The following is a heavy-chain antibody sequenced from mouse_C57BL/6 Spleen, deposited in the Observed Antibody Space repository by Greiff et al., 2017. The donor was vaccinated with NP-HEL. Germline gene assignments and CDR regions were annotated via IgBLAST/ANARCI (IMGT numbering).Heavy chain of an antibody. CDR3: TGYGANYYGSSHWYFDV. Sequence: QVQLQQSGAELVRPGASVTLSCKASGYTFTDYEMHWVKQTPVHGLEWIGAIDPETGGTAYNQKFKGKAILTADKSSSTAYMELRSLTSEDSAVYYCTGYGANYYGSSHWYFDVWGTGTTVTVSS. V-gene: IGHV1-15*01. CDR2: IDPETGGT. CDR1: GYTFTDYE. D-gene: IGHD1-1*01. J-gene: IGHJ1*03.